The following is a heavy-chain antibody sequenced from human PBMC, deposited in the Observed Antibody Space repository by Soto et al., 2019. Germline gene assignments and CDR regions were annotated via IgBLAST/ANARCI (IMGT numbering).Heavy chain of an antibody. D-gene: IGHD1-26*01. CDR1: GFTFSSYA. Sequence: EVQLLESGGGLVQPGGSLRLSCAASGFTFSSYAMSWVRQAPGKGLEWLASITFRGDYTYYAYSVKGRFTLSRDNSRNRLDLQMDSLKVEDTALYYCAKLGTMGVFDNWGQGTLLTVSS. CDR3: AKLGTMGVFDN. V-gene: IGHV3-23*01. J-gene: IGHJ4*02. CDR2: ITFRGDYT.